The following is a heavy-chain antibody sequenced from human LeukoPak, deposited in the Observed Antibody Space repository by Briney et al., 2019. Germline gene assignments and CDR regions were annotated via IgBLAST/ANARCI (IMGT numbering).Heavy chain of an antibody. CDR1: GYTFTGYY. CDR2: INPNSGGT. J-gene: IGHJ4*02. CDR3: ARAVKYRSGPLTDLLPYSFDS. D-gene: IGHD6-19*01. V-gene: IGHV1-2*02. Sequence: ASVKVSCKASGYTFTGYYMHWVRQAPGQGLEWMGWINPNSGGTNYAQKFQGRVTISRDTSASTAYMELSSLRSEDMAVYYCARAVKYRSGPLTDLLPYSFDSWSQGTLVTVSS.